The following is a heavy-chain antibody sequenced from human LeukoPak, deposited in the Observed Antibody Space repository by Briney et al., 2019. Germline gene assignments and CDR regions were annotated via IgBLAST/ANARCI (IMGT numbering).Heavy chain of an antibody. V-gene: IGHV4-31*03. CDR3: ARAKSPDAFDI. CDR1: GGSISSGGYY. CDR2: IYYSGNT. J-gene: IGHJ3*02. D-gene: IGHD4/OR15-4a*01. Sequence: PSETLSLTCTVSGGSISSGGYYWSWIRQHPGKGLEWIGYIYYSGNTYYNPSLKSRVTISVDTSKNQFSLKLSSVTAEDTAVYYCARAKSPDAFDIWGQGTMVTVSS.